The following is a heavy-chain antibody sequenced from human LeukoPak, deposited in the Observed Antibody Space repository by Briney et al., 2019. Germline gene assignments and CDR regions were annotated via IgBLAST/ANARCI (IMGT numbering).Heavy chain of an antibody. D-gene: IGHD3-10*01. CDR3: TRGRGSYGWFDP. CDR2: ISSDGSNT. J-gene: IGHJ5*02. V-gene: IGHV3-74*01. CDR1: GFAVSSFW. Sequence: GGSLRLSCAASGFAVSSFWTHWVRQAPGKGLVWVSRISSDGSNTYYADSVKGRFTISRDTAMNTLYLQMNSLRVEDTADYYCTRGRGSYGWFDPWGQGTQVTVSS.